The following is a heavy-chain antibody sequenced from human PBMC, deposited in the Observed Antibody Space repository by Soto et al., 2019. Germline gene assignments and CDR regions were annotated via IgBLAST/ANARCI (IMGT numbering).Heavy chain of an antibody. D-gene: IGHD3-16*01. Sequence: GESLKISCKGSSYTFNTNWIGWLRQAPGKGLEWMGIIQPGNSDFRYGPSLQGQVTISADKSINAAYLQWSSLKASDTAMYYCATLSYSDTYSAYDYWGQGTQVTVSS. CDR3: ATLSYSDTYSAYDY. J-gene: IGHJ4*02. CDR1: SYTFNTNW. CDR2: IQPGNSDF. V-gene: IGHV5-51*01.